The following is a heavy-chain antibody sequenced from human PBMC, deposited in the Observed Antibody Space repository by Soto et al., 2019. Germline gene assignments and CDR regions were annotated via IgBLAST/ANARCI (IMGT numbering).Heavy chain of an antibody. V-gene: IGHV3-15*01. Sequence: PGGSLRLSCAASGFTFSNAWMSWVRQAPGKWLEWVGRIKSKTDGGTTDYAAPVKGRFTISRDDSKNTLYLQMNSLKTEDTAVYYCTTDWRYYDSSGYYYSSYYFDYWGQGXLVTVYS. J-gene: IGHJ4*02. CDR3: TTDWRYYDSSGYYYSSYYFDY. CDR2: IKSKTDGGTT. D-gene: IGHD3-22*01. CDR1: GFTFSNAW.